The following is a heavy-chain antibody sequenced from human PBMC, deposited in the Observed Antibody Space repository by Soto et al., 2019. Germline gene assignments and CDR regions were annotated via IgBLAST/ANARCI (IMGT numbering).Heavy chain of an antibody. D-gene: IGHD3-3*01. J-gene: IGHJ4*02. CDR2: IYYSGST. CDR1: GGSISSGGYY. Sequence: QVQLQESGPGLVKPSQTLSLTCTVSGGSISSGGYYWSWIRQHPGKGLEWIGYIYYSGSTYYNPSLEGRVTIAVDTSKNQCSLKLSSVTAADTAVYYCARGGWVWSGYYPFDYWGQGTLVTVSS. CDR3: ARGGWVWSGYYPFDY. V-gene: IGHV4-31*03.